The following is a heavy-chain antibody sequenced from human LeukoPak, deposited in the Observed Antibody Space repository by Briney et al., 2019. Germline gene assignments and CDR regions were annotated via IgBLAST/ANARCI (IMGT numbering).Heavy chain of an antibody. CDR2: ISGSGTTT. CDR3: AIQITMIVVVPYFDY. J-gene: IGHJ4*02. CDR1: GLTFSDYY. D-gene: IGHD3-22*01. Sequence: KPGGSLRLSCAASGLTFSDYYMTWLRQAPGKGLEWVSSISGSGTTTYSADSVRGRFTVSRDNAKNSVFLYMNSLRAEDTAVYYFAIQITMIVVVPYFDYWGEGSLVTAS. V-gene: IGHV3-11*04.